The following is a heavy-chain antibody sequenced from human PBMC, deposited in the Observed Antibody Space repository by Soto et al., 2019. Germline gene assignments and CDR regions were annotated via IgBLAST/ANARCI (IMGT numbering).Heavy chain of an antibody. CDR1: GYMFSMHG. J-gene: IGHJ2*01. CDR2: ISPKSGDT. CDR3: GREAGDYAWYFDL. D-gene: IGHD4-17*01. V-gene: IGHV1-18*01. Sequence: QVQLLQSGAEVKEPGPSVKVSSKTSGYMFSMHGLYWVRQAPGQGLEWMGWISPKSGDTNYVQSLQGRLTLRTYTSTSTAYVDLRSLTSDDTAVYYCGREAGDYAWYFDLWGRGTPVTVSS.